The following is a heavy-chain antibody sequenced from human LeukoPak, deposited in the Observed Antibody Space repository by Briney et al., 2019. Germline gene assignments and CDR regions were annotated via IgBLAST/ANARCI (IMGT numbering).Heavy chain of an antibody. Sequence: ASVKVSCKAFGYTFTNFDINWVRQASEQGLEWVGWMTPNNGNAGFAQKLQGRVTLTRDTSISTAFMELSSLKSEDTGVYYCMRGDFWGQGTPVTVSS. CDR3: MRGDF. V-gene: IGHV1-8*01. J-gene: IGHJ4*02. CDR2: MTPNNGNA. CDR1: GYTFTNFD.